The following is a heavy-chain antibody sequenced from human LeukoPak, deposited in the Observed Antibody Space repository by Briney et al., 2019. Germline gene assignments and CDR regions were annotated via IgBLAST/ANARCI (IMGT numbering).Heavy chain of an antibody. CDR1: GGSISSGDYY. V-gene: IGHV4-30-4*08. D-gene: IGHD3-16*01. CDR3: ARSLLGDFDY. CDR2: IYYSGST. J-gene: IGHJ4*02. Sequence: SQTLSLTCTVSGGSISSGDYYWSWIRQPPGTGLEWIGYIYYSGSTYYNPSLKSRFTISVDTSKNQFSLKLSSVTAADTAVYYCARSLLGDFDYWGQGTLVTVSS.